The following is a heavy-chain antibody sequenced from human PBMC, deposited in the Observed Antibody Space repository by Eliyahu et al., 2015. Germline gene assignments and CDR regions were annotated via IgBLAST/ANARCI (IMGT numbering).Heavy chain of an antibody. CDR1: GGSMXTSGYY. V-gene: IGHV4-39*01. CDR2: VDYNGNT. D-gene: IGHD6-19*01. J-gene: IGHJ4*02. Sequence: QVQLQESGPGLVKPSETLSLTCSVXGGSMXTSGYYXGWIRQSPGKGLEWIGSVDYNGNTHYNPSLRRRVTVSVDTSKRQFSLRLNSVTASDTSTYYCARHRVYKSGWFFGPHYFDYWGQGALVTVSS. CDR3: ARHRVYKSGWFFGPHYFDY.